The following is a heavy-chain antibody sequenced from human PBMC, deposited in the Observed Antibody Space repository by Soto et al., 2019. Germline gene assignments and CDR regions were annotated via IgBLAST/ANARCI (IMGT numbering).Heavy chain of an antibody. CDR1: GYTFTSYG. J-gene: IGHJ5*02. D-gene: IGHD6-19*01. CDR3: ASGRRIAVAGTRGWFDP. CDR2: ISAYNCNT. V-gene: IGHV1-18*01. Sequence: GASVKVSCKASGYTFTSYGISWVGQAPGQGLEWMGWISAYNCNTNYAQKLQGRVTITTDTSTSTAYMELRSLRSDDTAVYYWASGRRIAVAGTRGWFDPWGQGTLVTVSS.